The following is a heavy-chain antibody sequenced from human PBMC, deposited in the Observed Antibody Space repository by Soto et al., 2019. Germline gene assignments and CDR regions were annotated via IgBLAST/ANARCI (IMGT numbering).Heavy chain of an antibody. CDR2: INSDGSST. D-gene: IGHD5-18*01. V-gene: IGHV3-74*01. CDR1: GFTFSSYW. J-gene: IGHJ4*02. Sequence: EVQLVESGGGLVQPGGSLRLSCAASGFTFSSYWMHWVRQAPGKGLVWVSRINSDGSSTVYVDSVKGRFTISRDNAKNTLYLQMNSRRAEDTAVYYCARSITGYSYADSWGQGTLVTVSS. CDR3: ARSITGYSYADS.